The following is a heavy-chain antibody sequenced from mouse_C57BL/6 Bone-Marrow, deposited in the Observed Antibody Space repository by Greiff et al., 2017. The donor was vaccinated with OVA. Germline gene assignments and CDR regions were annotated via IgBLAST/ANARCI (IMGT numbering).Heavy chain of an antibody. V-gene: IGHV1-55*01. CDR3: ARRRRRVYYYGSRGYAMDY. CDR2: IYPGSGST. CDR1: GYTFTSYW. D-gene: IGHD1-1*01. Sequence: QVHVKQPGAELVKPGASVKMSCKASGYTFTSYWITWVKQRPGQGLEWIGDIYPGSGSTNYNEKFKSKATLTVDTSASTAYMQLSSLTSEDSAVYYCARRRRRVYYYGSRGYAMDYWGQGTSVTVSS. J-gene: IGHJ4*01.